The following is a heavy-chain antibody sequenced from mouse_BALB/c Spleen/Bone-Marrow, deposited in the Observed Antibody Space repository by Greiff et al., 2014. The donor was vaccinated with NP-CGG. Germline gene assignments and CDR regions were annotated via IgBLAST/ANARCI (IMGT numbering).Heavy chain of an antibody. D-gene: IGHD1-1*01. CDR3: TRQDYYGNSYWYFDV. CDR2: IYPSDSYT. J-gene: IGHJ1*01. V-gene: IGHV1-59*01. CDR1: GYTFTSYW. Sequence: VQLQQSGADLVRPGASVKLSCKASGYTFTSYWINWVKQRPGQGLEWIGNIYPSDSYTNYNQKFRDKATSTVDTSSSTAYMQLSSPTSEDSAVYYCTRQDYYGNSYWYFDVWGAGTTVTVSS.